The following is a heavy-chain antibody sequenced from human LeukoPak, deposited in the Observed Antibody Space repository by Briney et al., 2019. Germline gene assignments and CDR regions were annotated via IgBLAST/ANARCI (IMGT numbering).Heavy chain of an antibody. Sequence: ASVKVSCKASGFTFTSSAMQWVPQARGQRLEGIGWIVVGSGNTNYAQKFQERVTITRDMSTSTAYMELSSLRSEDTAVYYCAADHIAAAGAYDPWGQGTLVTVSS. J-gene: IGHJ5*02. CDR2: IVVGSGNT. CDR3: AADHIAAAGAYDP. CDR1: GFTFTSSA. D-gene: IGHD6-13*01. V-gene: IGHV1-58*02.